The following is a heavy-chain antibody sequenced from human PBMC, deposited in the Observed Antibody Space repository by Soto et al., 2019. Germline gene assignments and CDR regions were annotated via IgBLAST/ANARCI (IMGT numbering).Heavy chain of an antibody. CDR1: GFTLSSYG. D-gene: IGHD6-13*01. CDR3: ETYLSLAIAQDLLIED. J-gene: IGHJ4*02. Sequence: GLSLRLSCGSSGFTLSSYGMHWVRQAPGKGLEWVAVISYDGSNKYYADSVKGRFTISRDNSKNTLYLQMNSLRAEDTAVYYCETYLSLAIAQDLLIEDRGQGNLVPV. CDR2: ISYDGSNK. V-gene: IGHV3-30*03.